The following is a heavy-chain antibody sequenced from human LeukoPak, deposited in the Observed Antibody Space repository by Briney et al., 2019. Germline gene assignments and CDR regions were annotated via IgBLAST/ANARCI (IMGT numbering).Heavy chain of an antibody. V-gene: IGHV4-59*01. CDR1: GGSISSYY. J-gene: IGHJ5*02. Sequence: SETLSLTCTVSGGSISSYYWSWIRQPPGKGLEWIGYIYYSGSTNYNPSLKSRVTISVDTSKNQFSLKLSSVTAADTAVYYCARSIRIAAAPNWFDPWGQGTLVTVSS. CDR3: ARSIRIAAAPNWFDP. D-gene: IGHD6-13*01. CDR2: IYYSGST.